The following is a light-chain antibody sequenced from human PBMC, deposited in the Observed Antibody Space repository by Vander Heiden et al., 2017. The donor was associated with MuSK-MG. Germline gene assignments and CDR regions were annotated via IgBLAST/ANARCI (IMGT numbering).Light chain of an antibody. CDR1: QSVGSY. CDR2: DAS. Sequence: EIVLTQSPATLSLSPGERATLSCRASQSVGSYLAWYQQKPGQAPRLLIYDASNRATGIPARFSGSGYGTDFTLTISSLEPEDFAVYYCQQRRDWPPYTFGQGTKMEIK. CDR3: QQRRDWPPYT. V-gene: IGKV3-11*01. J-gene: IGKJ2*01.